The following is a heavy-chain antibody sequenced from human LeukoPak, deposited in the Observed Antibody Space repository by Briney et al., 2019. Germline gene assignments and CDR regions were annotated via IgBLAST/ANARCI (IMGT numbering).Heavy chain of an antibody. J-gene: IGHJ5*02. CDR1: GGSISSYY. Sequence: PSETLSLTCTVSGGSISSYYWSWIRQPPGRGLEWIGDIYYSGSTNYNPSLKSRVPISVDTSKNQFSLKLSSVTAADTAVYYCARAYYYGSGSLVDWFDPWGQGTLVTVSS. D-gene: IGHD3-10*01. CDR2: IYYSGST. CDR3: ARAYYYGSGSLVDWFDP. V-gene: IGHV4-59*01.